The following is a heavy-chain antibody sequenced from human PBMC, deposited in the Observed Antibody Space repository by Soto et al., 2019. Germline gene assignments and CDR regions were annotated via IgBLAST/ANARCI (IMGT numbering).Heavy chain of an antibody. Sequence: ASVKVSCKASGYNFNTYGITWVRQAPGQGLEWMGWISVNSGTTNYAQKIQGRVTMTTDTSSSTAFMELRSLRSDDTAVYYCARNDTSGHYSDYWGQGTLVTVSS. J-gene: IGHJ4*02. CDR3: ARNDTSGHYSDY. CDR1: GYNFNTYG. CDR2: ISVNSGTT. D-gene: IGHD3-22*01. V-gene: IGHV1-18*01.